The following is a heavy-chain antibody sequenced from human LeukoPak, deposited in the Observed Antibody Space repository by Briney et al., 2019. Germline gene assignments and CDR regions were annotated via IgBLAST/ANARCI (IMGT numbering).Heavy chain of an antibody. CDR2: ISAYNGNT. CDR3: ARTPTGVIEAAGNFDY. J-gene: IGHJ4*02. CDR1: GYTFTSYG. V-gene: IGHV1-18*01. Sequence: ASVKVSCKASGYTFTSYGISWVRQAPGQGLKWMGWISAYNGNTKYAQKLQGRVTMTTDTSTSTAYMEVRSLRSDDTAVYYCARTPTGVIEAAGNFDYWGQGTLVTVSS. D-gene: IGHD6-13*01.